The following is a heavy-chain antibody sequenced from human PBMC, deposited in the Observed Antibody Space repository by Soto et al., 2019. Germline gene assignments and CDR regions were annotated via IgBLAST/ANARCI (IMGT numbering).Heavy chain of an antibody. J-gene: IGHJ4*02. Sequence: SETLSLTCTVSGGSLSSYYWSWVRQPPGKGLEWIGEINHSGSTNYNPSLKSRVTISVDTSKNQFSLKLSSVTAADTAVYYCAREYQYDSSGYSNRDFDYWGQGTLVTVSS. CDR1: GGSLSSYY. CDR2: INHSGST. D-gene: IGHD3-22*01. V-gene: IGHV4-34*01. CDR3: AREYQYDSSGYSNRDFDY.